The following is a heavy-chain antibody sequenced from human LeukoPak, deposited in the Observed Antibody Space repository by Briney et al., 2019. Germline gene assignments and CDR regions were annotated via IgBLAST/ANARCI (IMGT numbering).Heavy chain of an antibody. CDR3: ARVPAAGTRAFDI. Sequence: SETLSLTCTVSGASISSSSYGWGWLRQPGGKGLEWIVRMYTSGSTNYNPSLKSRVTISVDTSKNQFSLKLSSVTAADTAVYYCARVPAAGTRAFDIWGQGTMVTVSS. CDR1: GASISSSSYG. CDR2: MYTSGST. J-gene: IGHJ3*02. V-gene: IGHV4-61*02. D-gene: IGHD6-13*01.